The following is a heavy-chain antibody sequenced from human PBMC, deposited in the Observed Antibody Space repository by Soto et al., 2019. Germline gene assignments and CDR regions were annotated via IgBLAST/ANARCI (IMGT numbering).Heavy chain of an antibody. CDR1: GGSFSGYY. CDR3: ARGWTGTYSRRLYYYMDV. Sequence: ETLSLTCAVYGGSFSGYYWSWIRQPPGKGLEWIGEINHSGSTNYNPSLKSRVTISVDTSKNQFSLKLSSVTAADTAVYYCARGWTGTYSRRLYYYMDVWGKGTTVTVSS. D-gene: IGHD1-1*01. J-gene: IGHJ6*03. CDR2: INHSGST. V-gene: IGHV4-34*01.